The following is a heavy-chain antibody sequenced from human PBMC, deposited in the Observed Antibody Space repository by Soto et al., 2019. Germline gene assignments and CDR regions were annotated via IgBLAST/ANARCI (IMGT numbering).Heavy chain of an antibody. CDR2: IYYSGST. CDR3: ARGIAAVRIFYYYYMDV. CDR1: GGSISSYY. V-gene: IGHV4-59*01. D-gene: IGHD6-13*01. Sequence: SETLSLTCTVSGGSISSYYWSWIRQPPGKGLEWIGYIYYSGSTNYNPSLKSRVTISVDTSKNQFSLKLSSVTAADTAVYYCARGIAAVRIFYYYYMDVWGKGTTVTVSS. J-gene: IGHJ6*03.